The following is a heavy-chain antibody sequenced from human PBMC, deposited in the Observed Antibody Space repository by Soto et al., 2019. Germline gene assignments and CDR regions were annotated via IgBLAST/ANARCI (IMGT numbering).Heavy chain of an antibody. D-gene: IGHD2-15*01. CDR3: ARPVVAGTPDY. CDR2: ISDAAASA. V-gene: IGHV3-23*01. CDR1: GFTFSSYA. J-gene: IGHJ4*02. Sequence: EVQLLESGGGLVQPGGSLRLSCVASGFTFSSYAMSWVRQVPGEGLEWVSTISDAAASAYYVDSVKGRFTISRDNSKRTLYLQMNSLRAEDSAMYYCARPVVAGTPDYWGQGTLVSVSS.